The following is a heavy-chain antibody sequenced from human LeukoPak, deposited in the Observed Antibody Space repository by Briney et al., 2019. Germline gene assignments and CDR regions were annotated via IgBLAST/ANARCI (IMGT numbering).Heavy chain of an antibody. CDR1: GGSINNYY. Sequence: SETLSLTCTVSGGSINNYYWSWIRQSPGKGLEWIGYIYYSGSTNYNPSLKSRVTISVDTSKKQFSLKLSSVTAADTAVYYCARGHIAAAGANDYWGQGTLVTVST. D-gene: IGHD6-13*01. CDR3: ARGHIAAAGANDY. J-gene: IGHJ4*02. CDR2: IYYSGST. V-gene: IGHV4-59*12.